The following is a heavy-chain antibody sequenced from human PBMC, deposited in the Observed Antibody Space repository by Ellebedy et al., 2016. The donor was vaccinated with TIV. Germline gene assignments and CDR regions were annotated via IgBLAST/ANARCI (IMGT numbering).Heavy chain of an antibody. CDR3: AREPLRAVAGRGPRTHYWYFDL. CDR1: GGSISSYY. V-gene: IGHV4-59*01. Sequence: SETLSLTCTVSGGSISSYYWSWIRKPPGKGLEWIGSIYYSGSTYYNPSLKSRVTISVDTSKNQFSLKLSSVTAADTAVYYCAREPLRAVAGRGPRTHYWYFDLWGRGTLVTVSS. CDR2: IYYSGST. D-gene: IGHD6-19*01. J-gene: IGHJ2*01.